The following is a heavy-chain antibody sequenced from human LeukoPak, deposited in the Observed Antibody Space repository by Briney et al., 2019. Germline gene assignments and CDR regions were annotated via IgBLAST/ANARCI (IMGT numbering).Heavy chain of an antibody. CDR1: GGSFSGYY. J-gene: IGHJ3*02. D-gene: IGHD3-10*01. CDR2: INHSGST. Sequence: SETLSLTCAVYGGSFSGYYWSWIRQPPGKGLEWIGEINHSGSTNYNPSLKSRVTISVDTSKNQFSLKLSSVTAADTAVYYCARAVRGVIRSGAFDIWGQGTMVTVSS. V-gene: IGHV4-34*01. CDR3: ARAVRGVIRSGAFDI.